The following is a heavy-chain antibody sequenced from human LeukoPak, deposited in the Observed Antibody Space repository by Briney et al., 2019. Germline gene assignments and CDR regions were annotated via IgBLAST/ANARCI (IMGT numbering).Heavy chain of an antibody. CDR3: ARGGYCSSTSCYAGPWFDP. D-gene: IGHD2-2*01. Sequence: SETLSLTCTVSGGSISSYYWSWIRQPPGKGLEWIGYIYYSGSTNYNPSLKSRVTISVDTSKNQFSLKLSSVTAADTAVYYCARGGYCSSTSCYAGPWFDPWGQGTLVTVSS. CDR1: GGSISSYY. CDR2: IYYSGST. J-gene: IGHJ5*02. V-gene: IGHV4-59*08.